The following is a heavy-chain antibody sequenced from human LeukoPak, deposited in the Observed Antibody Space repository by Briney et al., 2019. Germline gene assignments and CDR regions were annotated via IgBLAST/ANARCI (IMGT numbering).Heavy chain of an antibody. D-gene: IGHD6-13*01. J-gene: IGHJ4*02. V-gene: IGHV3-21*01. Sequence: GGSLRLSCAASGFTFSSYSMNWVRQAPGKGLEWVSSISSSTSYIYYGDSVKGRFTISRDNAKNSLYLQMNSLRVEDTAVYYCARDGLAAAGTGDYWGQGTLVTVSS. CDR3: ARDGLAAAGTGDY. CDR2: ISSSTSYI. CDR1: GFTFSSYS.